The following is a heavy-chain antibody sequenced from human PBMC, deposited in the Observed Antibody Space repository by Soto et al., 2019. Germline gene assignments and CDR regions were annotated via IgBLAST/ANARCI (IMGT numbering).Heavy chain of an antibody. J-gene: IGHJ4*02. V-gene: IGHV1-18*01. D-gene: IGHD1-1*01. CDR1: GYTFTSYG. CDR2: ISAHNGNT. CDR3: ARGRYGDY. Sequence: QVHLVQSGAEVKKPGASVKVSCKASGYTFTSYGITWVRQAPGQGLEWMGWISAHNGNTDYAQKLQGRVSVTRDTSTSTAYMELRGLRSDDTAVYYCARGRYGDYWGQGALVTVSS.